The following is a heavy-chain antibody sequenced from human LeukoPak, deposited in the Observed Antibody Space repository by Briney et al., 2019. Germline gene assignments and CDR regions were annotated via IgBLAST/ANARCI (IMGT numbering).Heavy chain of an antibody. CDR1: GFTVSSNH. J-gene: IGHJ6*02. D-gene: IGHD3-3*02. CDR3: ATLPIFDYYYYYGMDV. V-gene: IGHV3-53*01. Sequence: PGGSLRLSCAASGFTVSSNHMSWVRQAPGKGLEWVSVIYSGGSTYYADSVKGRFTISRDNSKNTLYLQMNSLRAEDTAVYYCATLPIFDYYYYYGMDVWGQGTTVTVSS. CDR2: IYSGGST.